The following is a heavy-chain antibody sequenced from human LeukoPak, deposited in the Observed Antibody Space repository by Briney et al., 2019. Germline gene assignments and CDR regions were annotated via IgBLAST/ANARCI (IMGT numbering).Heavy chain of an antibody. CDR2: IKSKTDGGTT. V-gene: IGHV3-15*01. Sequence: GGSPRLSCAASGFTFSNAWMSWVRQAPGKGLEWVGRIKSKTDGGTTDYAAPVKGRFTISRDDSKNTLYLQMNSLKTEDTAVYYCTPTNIVATTKFDYWGQGTLVTVSS. D-gene: IGHD5-12*01. CDR1: GFTFSNAW. CDR3: TPTNIVATTKFDY. J-gene: IGHJ4*02.